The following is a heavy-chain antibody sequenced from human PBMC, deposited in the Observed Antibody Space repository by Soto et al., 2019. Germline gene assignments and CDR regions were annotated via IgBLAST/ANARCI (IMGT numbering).Heavy chain of an antibody. V-gene: IGHV4-34*01. D-gene: IGHD7-27*01. J-gene: IGHJ4*02. Sequence: PSETLSLTCAVYDGSFSGYYWGWIRQSPGKGLEWIGEINHSGSTIYNPSLKSRVTISVDTSKNQSSLKVSSVTAADTAVYYCARRNCGHFDYWGQGTLVTVSS. CDR1: DGSFSGYY. CDR2: INHSGST. CDR3: ARRNCGHFDY.